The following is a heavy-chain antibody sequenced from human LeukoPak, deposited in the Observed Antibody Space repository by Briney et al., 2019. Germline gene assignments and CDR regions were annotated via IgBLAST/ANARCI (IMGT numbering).Heavy chain of an antibody. V-gene: IGHV1-69*06. CDR1: GGTFSNYA. D-gene: IGHD6-19*01. CDR3: ARVVAGYNWFDP. CDR2: IIPIFGTA. J-gene: IGHJ5*02. Sequence: ASVKVSCKASGGTFSNYAISWVRQAPGQGLEWMGGIIPIFGTANYAQKFRGRVTITADKSTRTAYMELSRLRSDDTAVYYCARVVAGYNWFDPWGQGTLVTVSS.